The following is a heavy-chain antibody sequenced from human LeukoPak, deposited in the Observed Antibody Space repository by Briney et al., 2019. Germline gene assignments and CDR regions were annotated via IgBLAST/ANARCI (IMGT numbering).Heavy chain of an antibody. V-gene: IGHV1-69*04. CDR3: ARDRGIAAAGTEFDY. Sequence: SVTVSCKASGGTSSSYAISWVRQAPGQGLEWMGRIIPIVGIAHYALKFQGRVTITADKSTSTAYMELSSTRSEDTAVYYCARDRGIAAAGTEFDYWGQGTLVTVSS. J-gene: IGHJ4*02. CDR1: GGTSSSYA. CDR2: IIPIVGIA. D-gene: IGHD6-13*01.